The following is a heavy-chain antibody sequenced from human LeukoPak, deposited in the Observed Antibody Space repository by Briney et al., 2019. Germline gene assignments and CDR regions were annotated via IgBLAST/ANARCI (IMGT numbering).Heavy chain of an antibody. D-gene: IGHD2-2*02. CDR3: TRDPGRYCSSTSCYIF. CDR2: NRSKAYGGTT. CDR1: GFTFGDYA. J-gene: IGHJ4*02. Sequence: GGSLRLSCTASGFTFGDYAMSWFRQAPGKGLEWVGFNRSKAYGGTTEYAASVKGRFTISRDDSKSIAYLQMNSLKTEDTAVYYCTRDPGRYCSSTSCYIFWGQGTLVTVSS. V-gene: IGHV3-49*03.